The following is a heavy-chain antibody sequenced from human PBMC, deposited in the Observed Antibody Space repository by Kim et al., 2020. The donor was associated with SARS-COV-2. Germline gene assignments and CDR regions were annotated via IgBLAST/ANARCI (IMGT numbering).Heavy chain of an antibody. CDR3: AKDILTYCGGDCYSALHY. J-gene: IGHJ4*02. D-gene: IGHD2-21*02. Sequence: KGRFTISRDNSKNTLYLQMNSLRAEDTAVYYCAKDILTYCGGDCYSALHYWGQGTLVTVSS. V-gene: IGHV3-23*01.